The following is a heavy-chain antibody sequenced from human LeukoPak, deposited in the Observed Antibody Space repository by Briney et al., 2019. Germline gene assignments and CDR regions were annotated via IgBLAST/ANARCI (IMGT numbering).Heavy chain of an antibody. V-gene: IGHV4-59*08. CDR3: ARGARGSYSY. J-gene: IGHJ4*02. CDR1: GXSISSYY. D-gene: IGHD1-26*01. CDR2: IYYSGST. Sequence: SETLSLTCTVSGXSISSYYWSWIRQPPGKGLEWIGYIYYSGSTSYNPSLKSRVTISVDTSKNQFSLNLSSVTAADTAVYYCARGARGSYSYWGQGTLVTVSS.